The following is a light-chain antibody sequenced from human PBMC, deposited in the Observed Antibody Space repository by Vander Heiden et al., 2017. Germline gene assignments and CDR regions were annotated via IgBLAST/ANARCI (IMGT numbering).Light chain of an antibody. J-gene: IGLJ3*02. CDR1: KSERES. V-gene: IGLV3-21*02. Sequence: SYVLTLPTSVSVAPGETVRSNCGGYKSERESVHGYQQRPGQAPMLVLYDDTDRPSGIHERFSGSNSGNTATLTISRVDAGDEADYYCQLWDSSSDHWVFGGGTKLTVL. CDR3: QLWDSSSDHWV. CDR2: DDT.